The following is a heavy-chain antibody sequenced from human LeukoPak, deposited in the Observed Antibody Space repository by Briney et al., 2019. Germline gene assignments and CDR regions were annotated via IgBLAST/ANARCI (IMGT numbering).Heavy chain of an antibody. Sequence: GGSLRLSCAASGFTFSSYEMNWVRQAPGKGLEWVSYISSTSSTVYYADSVKGRFTISRDNVKNSLYLQMNSLRAEDTAVYYCARGRDSSSSYPGYWGQGTLVTVSS. CDR1: GFTFSSYE. J-gene: IGHJ4*02. V-gene: IGHV3-48*01. CDR2: ISSTSSTV. CDR3: ARGRDSSSSYPGY. D-gene: IGHD6-6*01.